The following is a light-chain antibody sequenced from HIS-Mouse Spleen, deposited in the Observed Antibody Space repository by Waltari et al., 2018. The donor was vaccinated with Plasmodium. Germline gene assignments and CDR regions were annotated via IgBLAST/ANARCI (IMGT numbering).Light chain of an antibody. Sequence: EIVMTQSPATLSVSPGERATLACRASKRVSSNLAWYQQKPGQAPRPLIYGASTRATGIPARFSGSGSGTEFTLTISSLQSEDFAVYYCQQYNNWSFTFGPGTKVDIK. CDR3: QQYNNWSFT. CDR1: KRVSSN. J-gene: IGKJ3*01. V-gene: IGKV3-15*01. CDR2: GAS.